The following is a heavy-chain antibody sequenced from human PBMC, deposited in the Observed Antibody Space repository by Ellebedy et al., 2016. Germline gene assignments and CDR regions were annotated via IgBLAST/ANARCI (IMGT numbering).Heavy chain of an antibody. J-gene: IGHJ3*02. D-gene: IGHD3/OR15-3a*01. CDR1: GYTFTGYY. CDR2: INPNSGGT. CDR3: ARAGTVAEDHPFADAFDI. V-gene: IGHV1-2*02. Sequence: ASVKVSXKASGYTFTGYYMHWVRQAPGQGLEWMGWINPNSGGTNYAQKFQGRVTMTRDTSISTAYMELSRLRSDDTAVYYCARAGTVAEDHPFADAFDIWGQGTMVTVSS.